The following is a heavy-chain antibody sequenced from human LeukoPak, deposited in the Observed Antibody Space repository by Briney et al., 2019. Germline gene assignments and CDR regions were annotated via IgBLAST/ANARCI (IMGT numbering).Heavy chain of an antibody. CDR2: IKQDGSEK. Sequence: GGSLRLSCAASGFTFSSYWMSWVRQAPGKGLEWLANIKQDGSEKYYVDSVKGRFTIYRDNAKNSLYLQLNSLRAEDTAVYYCARDGGSYCTGNLCYKDGFFDYWGQGTLVTVSS. CDR1: GFTFSSYW. V-gene: IGHV3-7*01. CDR3: ARDGGSYCTGNLCYKDGFFDY. D-gene: IGHD2-8*02. J-gene: IGHJ4*02.